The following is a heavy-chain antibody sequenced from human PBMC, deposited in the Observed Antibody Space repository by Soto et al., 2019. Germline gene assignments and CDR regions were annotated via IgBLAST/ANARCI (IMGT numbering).Heavy chain of an antibody. V-gene: IGHV6-1*01. CDR1: GDSVSSNSAA. Sequence: SQTLSLTCAISGDSVSSNSAAWNWIRQSPSRGLEWLGRTYYRSKWYNDYAVPAKSRITINPDTSKNQFPLQLNSVTPEDTAVYYCARALGGYDFWSGYSSYGMDVWGQGTTVTVSS. J-gene: IGHJ6*02. CDR2: TYYRSKWYN. D-gene: IGHD3-3*01. CDR3: ARALGGYDFWSGYSSYGMDV.